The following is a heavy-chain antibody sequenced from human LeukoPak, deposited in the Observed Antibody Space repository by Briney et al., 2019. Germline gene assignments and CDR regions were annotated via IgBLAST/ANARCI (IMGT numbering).Heavy chain of an antibody. Sequence: GGSLRLSCAASGFTFSTYSMNWVRQAPGKGPEWVSSITDSSSYIYYADSVKGRFTISRDNANNSLYLQMNSLRAEDTAVYYCARAGKLRFLERRNNYFDYWGQGTLVTVSS. CDR2: ITDSSSYI. CDR1: GFTFSTYS. D-gene: IGHD3-3*01. V-gene: IGHV3-21*01. J-gene: IGHJ4*02. CDR3: ARAGKLRFLERRNNYFDY.